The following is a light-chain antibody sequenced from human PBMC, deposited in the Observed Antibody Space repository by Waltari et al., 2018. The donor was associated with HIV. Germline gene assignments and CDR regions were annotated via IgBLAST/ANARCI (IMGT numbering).Light chain of an antibody. Sequence: DTVLTQYPATLSLSPGERATLPSRASQSVSNHLAWYQQKPGQAPRLLIYDASNRATGVPARFSGSRSGTDFTLTISSLDPEDFAVYYCQQRSNWPPEFTFGPGTKVDIK. V-gene: IGKV3-11*01. CDR2: DAS. CDR1: QSVSNH. CDR3: QQRSNWPPEFT. J-gene: IGKJ3*01.